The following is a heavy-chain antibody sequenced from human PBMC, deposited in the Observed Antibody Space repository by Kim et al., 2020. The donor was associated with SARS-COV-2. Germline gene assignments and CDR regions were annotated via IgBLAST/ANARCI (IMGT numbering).Heavy chain of an antibody. D-gene: IGHD3-9*01. J-gene: IGHJ4*01. CDR3: ARALILTGYFQYYFD. CDR2: IHDSGTT. Sequence: SETLSLTCSVSGGSITSGDYYWAWIRQPPGRELEWIGSIHDSGTTYFNASLQSLVILSVDTSTNQFALKLRSVTSTDTAVYFCARALILTGYFQYYFD. V-gene: IGHV4-39*01. CDR1: GGSITSGDYY.